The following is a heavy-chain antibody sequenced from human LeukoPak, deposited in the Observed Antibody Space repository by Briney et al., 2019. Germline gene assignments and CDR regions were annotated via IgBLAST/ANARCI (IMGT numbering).Heavy chain of an antibody. CDR1: GHTFSSYD. CDR2: ISAHNDNT. D-gene: IGHD6-19*01. V-gene: IGHV1-18*01. CDR3: ARGRDARRQVGVPGTPLTNFDY. Sequence: GASVKVSCKTSGHTFSSYDITWVGQAPGQGLEWLGWISAHNDNTDYAQKHQRRIAMTTDPSTSTAYMELRSLRSDDPAVHYCARGRDARRQVGVPGTPLTNFDYWGQGTLVTVSS. J-gene: IGHJ4*02.